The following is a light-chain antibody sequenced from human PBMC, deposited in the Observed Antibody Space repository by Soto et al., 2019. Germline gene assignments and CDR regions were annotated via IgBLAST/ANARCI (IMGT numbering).Light chain of an antibody. CDR3: QHYNSYPYI. Sequence: DIQMTQSPSSLSASVGDGVTITCRASQSISDWLAWYQLKPGTAPKLLIYKASSLQSGVPSRFSGSGSGTEFTLTISSLQPDDSATYYCQHYNSYPYIFGQGTKLEI. V-gene: IGKV1-5*03. J-gene: IGKJ2*01. CDR1: QSISDW. CDR2: KAS.